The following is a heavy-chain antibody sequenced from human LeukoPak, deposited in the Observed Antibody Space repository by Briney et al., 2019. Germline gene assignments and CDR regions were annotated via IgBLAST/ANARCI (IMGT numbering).Heavy chain of an antibody. J-gene: IGHJ4*02. D-gene: IGHD6-13*01. CDR2: ISGSGGST. CDR1: GFTFSSYA. CDR3: AKRYSSSWELDY. Sequence: PGGSLRLSCAASGFTFSSYAMSWVRHAPGKGLEWVSAISGSGGSTYYADSVKGRFTISTDNSKNTLYLQMNSLRAEDTAVYYCAKRYSSSWELDYWGQGIRVTVSS. V-gene: IGHV3-23*01.